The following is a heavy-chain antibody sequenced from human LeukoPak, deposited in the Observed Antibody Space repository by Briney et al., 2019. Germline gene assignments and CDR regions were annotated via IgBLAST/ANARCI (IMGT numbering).Heavy chain of an antibody. V-gene: IGHV3-23*01. CDR3: AKAQLERREDFYFDY. Sequence: PGGSLRLSCAASGFTFSSYAMSWVRQAPGKGLEWVSAISDSGGSTYYADSVKGWFTISRDNSKNTLYLQMNSLRAEDTAVYYCAKAQLERREDFYFDYWGQGTLVTVSS. D-gene: IGHD1-1*01. J-gene: IGHJ4*02. CDR2: ISDSGGST. CDR1: GFTFSSYA.